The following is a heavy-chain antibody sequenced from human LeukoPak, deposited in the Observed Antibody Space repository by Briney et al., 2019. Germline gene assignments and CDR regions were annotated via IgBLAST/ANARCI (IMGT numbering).Heavy chain of an antibody. CDR1: GASISSGGYY. CDR3: ARDEPDILTGATWFDP. D-gene: IGHD3-9*01. Sequence: SQTLSLTCTVSGASISSGGYYWSWIRQHPGKGLEWIGYIYYSGSTYYNPSLKSRVTISVDTSKNQFSLKLSSVTAADTAVYYCARDEPDILTGATWFDPWGQGTLVTVSS. J-gene: IGHJ5*02. CDR2: IYYSGST. V-gene: IGHV4-31*03.